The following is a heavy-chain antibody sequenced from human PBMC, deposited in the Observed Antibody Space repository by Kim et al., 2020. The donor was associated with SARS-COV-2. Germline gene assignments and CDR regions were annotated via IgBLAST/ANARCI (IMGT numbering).Heavy chain of an antibody. V-gene: IGHV3-23*01. CDR2: IRVTSTT. CDR3: ASSPYPSLTASFGRFDY. D-gene: IGHD1-26*01. CDR1: GFTFSDYA. Sequence: GGSLRLSCAASGFTFSDYAISWVRQSPGKGLEWVSVIRVTSTTDYAASVKGRFTISRDNSKNAVYLQMNSLSVEDTAIYYCASSPYPSLTASFGRFDYWGQGSLVTVSS. J-gene: IGHJ4*02.